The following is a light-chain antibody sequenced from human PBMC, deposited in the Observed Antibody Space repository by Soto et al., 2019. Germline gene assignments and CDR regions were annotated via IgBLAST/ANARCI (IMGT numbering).Light chain of an antibody. CDR3: NSYAGSNTYV. V-gene: IGLV2-8*01. CDR1: SNDVGGYNF. CDR2: EVT. Sequence: QSALTQPPSASGSPGQSVNISCTGTSNDVGGYNFVSWYQHHPGKAPKLIIYEVTKRPSGVPNRFSGSKSGNTASLTVSGLQAEDEADYYCNSYAGSNTYVFGTGTKLTVL. J-gene: IGLJ1*01.